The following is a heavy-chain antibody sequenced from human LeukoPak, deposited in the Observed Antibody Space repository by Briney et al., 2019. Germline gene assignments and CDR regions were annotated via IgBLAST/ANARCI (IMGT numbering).Heavy chain of an antibody. V-gene: IGHV3-21*01. J-gene: IGHJ4*02. Sequence: GGSLRLSCAASGFDFSTYAINWVRQAPGKGLEWVSSISTMSNYIFYGDSVKGRFTISRDNAKNSVYLQMNSLRPEDTAVYYCARMVRETDYWGQGTLVIVSS. CDR1: GFDFSTYA. CDR3: ARMVRETDY. D-gene: IGHD3-10*01. CDR2: ISTMSNYI.